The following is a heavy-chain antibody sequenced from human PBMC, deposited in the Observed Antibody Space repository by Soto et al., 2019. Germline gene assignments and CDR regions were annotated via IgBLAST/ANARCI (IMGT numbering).Heavy chain of an antibody. CDR2: INPIFGTA. Sequence: QVQLVQSGAEVKKPGSSVKVSCKASGGTFSSYAISWVRQAPGQGLEWMGGINPIFGTANYAQKFQGRVTITADESTSKAYMELSSLRSEATAVNYCARGGIGLLWFGESAQNGMDVWGKGTTVTVSS. CDR3: ARGGIGLLWFGESAQNGMDV. V-gene: IGHV1-69*19. J-gene: IGHJ6*04. CDR1: GGTFSSYA. D-gene: IGHD3-10*01.